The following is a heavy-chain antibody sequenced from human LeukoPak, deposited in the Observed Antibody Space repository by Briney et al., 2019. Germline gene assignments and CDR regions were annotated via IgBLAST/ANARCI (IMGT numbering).Heavy chain of an antibody. CDR3: ARGFRRRYCSSTSCYSWFDP. CDR1: GGSFSGYY. D-gene: IGHD2-2*01. Sequence: PSETLSLTCAVYGGSFSGYYWSWIRQPPGKGLEWIGEINHSGSTNYSPSLKSRVTISVDTSKNQFSLKLSSVTAADTAVYYCARGFRRRYCSSTSCYSWFDPWGQGTLVTVSS. CDR2: INHSGST. J-gene: IGHJ5*02. V-gene: IGHV4-34*01.